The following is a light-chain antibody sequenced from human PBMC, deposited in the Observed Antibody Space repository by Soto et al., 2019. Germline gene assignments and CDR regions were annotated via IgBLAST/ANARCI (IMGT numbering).Light chain of an antibody. CDR3: CSYAGSSTYVV. CDR1: SSDVGSYNL. CDR2: EVN. V-gene: IGLV2-23*02. Sequence: QSVLTQPASVSGSPGQSITISCTGTSSDVGSYNLVSWYQQHPGKAPKLMIYEVNKWPSGVSNRFSGSKSGNTASLTISGLQAEDEADYYCCSYAGSSTYVVFGGGTKVTVL. J-gene: IGLJ2*01.